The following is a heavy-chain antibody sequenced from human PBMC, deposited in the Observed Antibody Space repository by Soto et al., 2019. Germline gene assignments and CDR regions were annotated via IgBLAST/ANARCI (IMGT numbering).Heavy chain of an antibody. Sequence: ASVKVSCKASGYTFTSYDINWVRQATGQGLEWMGWMNPNSGNTGYAQKFQGRVTMTRNTSISTAYMELSSLRSEDTAVYYRARGGYSGYVPDYYYGMDVWGQGTTVTVSS. D-gene: IGHD5-12*01. J-gene: IGHJ6*02. CDR3: ARGGYSGYVPDYYYGMDV. CDR1: GYTFTSYD. CDR2: MNPNSGNT. V-gene: IGHV1-8*01.